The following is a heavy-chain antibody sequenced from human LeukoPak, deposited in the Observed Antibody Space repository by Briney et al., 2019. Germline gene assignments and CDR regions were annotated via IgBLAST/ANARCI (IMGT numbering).Heavy chain of an antibody. D-gene: IGHD3-9*01. CDR3: ATRYFDWLLGNFDY. CDR2: ISGSGGST. V-gene: IGHV3-23*01. Sequence: GGSLRLSCAASGFTFSSYAMSWVRQAPGKGLEWVSAISGSGGSTYYADSVKGRFTISRDNSKNTLYLQMNSLRAEDTAVYYCATRYFDWLLGNFDYWGQGTLVTVSS. J-gene: IGHJ4*02. CDR1: GFTFSSYA.